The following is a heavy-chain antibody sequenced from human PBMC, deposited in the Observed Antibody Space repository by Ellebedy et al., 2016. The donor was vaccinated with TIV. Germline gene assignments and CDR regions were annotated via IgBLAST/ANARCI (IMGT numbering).Heavy chain of an antibody. Sequence: ASVKVSCKTSGYTFTGFYMHWVRQAPGQGLEWMGWINPNSGDTNYAQKFQGRATMARDTSISTAYMEVNRLTSDDTAVYYCARSMTMIVVVGTREPRFPQPLDVWGQGTTVTVSS. D-gene: IGHD3-22*01. V-gene: IGHV1-2*02. CDR1: GYTFTGFY. CDR2: INPNSGDT. CDR3: ARSMTMIVVVGTREPRFPQPLDV. J-gene: IGHJ6*02.